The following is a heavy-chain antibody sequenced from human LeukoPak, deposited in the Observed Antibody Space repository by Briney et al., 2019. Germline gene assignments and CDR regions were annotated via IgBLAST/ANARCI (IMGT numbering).Heavy chain of an antibody. J-gene: IGHJ3*02. Sequence: GASVKVSCKAAGYTFTTYYMHWVRQALGQGLEWRGTINPSGGSTSYAQKFQGRVTMTRDTSTSTVYMELSSLRSEDTAVYYCARGGRGEGTGTTRVAFDIWGQGTMVTVSS. CDR2: INPSGGST. CDR3: ARGGRGEGTGTTRVAFDI. V-gene: IGHV1-46*01. CDR1: GYTFTTYY. D-gene: IGHD1-1*01.